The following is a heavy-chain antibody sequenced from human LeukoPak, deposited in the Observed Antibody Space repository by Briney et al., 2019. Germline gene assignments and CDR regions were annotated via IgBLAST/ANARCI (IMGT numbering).Heavy chain of an antibody. J-gene: IGHJ5*02. CDR3: ARGGWYRGNWFDP. D-gene: IGHD6-19*01. CDR2: MNPNSGNT. CDR1: GYTFTGYY. V-gene: IGHV1-2*02. Sequence: ASVKVSCKASGYTFTGYYMHWVRQATGQGLEWMGWMNPNSGNTGYAQKFQGRVTMTRDTSISTAYMELSRLRSDDTAVYYCARGGWYRGNWFDPWGQGTLVTVSS.